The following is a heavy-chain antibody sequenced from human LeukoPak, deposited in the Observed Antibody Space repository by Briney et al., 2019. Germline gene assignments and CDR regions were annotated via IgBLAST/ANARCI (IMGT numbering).Heavy chain of an antibody. CDR1: DVSISRDD. V-gene: IGHV4-59*01. J-gene: IGHJ4*02. CDR2: VHYSGTA. CDR3: ARGYGDFRAEGRYFYS. Sequence: PSETLSLTCTVSDVSISRDDWSWVRQPPGKGLEFIGHVHYSGTANYKPSLRSRVTISVATSKQQFFLKLKSVTAADTAVYYCARGYGDFRAEGRYFYSWGQGILVTVSS. D-gene: IGHD2-21*02.